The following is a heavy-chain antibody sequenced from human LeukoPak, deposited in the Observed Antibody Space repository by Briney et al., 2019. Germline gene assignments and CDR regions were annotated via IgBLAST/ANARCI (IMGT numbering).Heavy chain of an antibody. CDR2: TWYDGSNK. CDR1: GFTFSSYG. CDR3: ARDGKQQLEGVVDP. Sequence: PGGSLRLSCAASGFTFSSYGMHWVRQAPGKGLEWVAVTWYDGSNKYYADSVKGRFTISRDNSKNTLYLQMNSLRAEDTAVYYCARDGKQQLEGVVDPWGQGTLVTVSS. D-gene: IGHD6-13*01. J-gene: IGHJ5*02. V-gene: IGHV3-33*01.